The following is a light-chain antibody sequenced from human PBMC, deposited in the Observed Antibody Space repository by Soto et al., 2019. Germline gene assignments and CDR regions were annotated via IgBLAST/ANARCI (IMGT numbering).Light chain of an antibody. V-gene: IGLV1-40*01. CDR3: QSDDSSSMTGVG. J-gene: IGLJ1*01. CDR2: ANS. Sequence: LAGPRSMSVTPGPWLTNSCTGSSSNICADYDVHWYQQVAGTAPKLPICANSNRPSGVPARVSGSASGISASLAITGLQADDEADYYRQSDDSSSMTGVGFRRGTTVTVL. CDR1: SSNICADYD.